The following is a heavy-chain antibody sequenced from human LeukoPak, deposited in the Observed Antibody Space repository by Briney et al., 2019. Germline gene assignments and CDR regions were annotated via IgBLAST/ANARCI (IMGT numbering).Heavy chain of an antibody. CDR1: GYTFTVYY. J-gene: IGHJ5*02. CDR3: ARVRGYGSGKNWFDP. D-gene: IGHD3-10*01. Sequence: ASVKVSFKASGYTFTVYYMHWVRQAPGQGLEWMGWINPNSGGTNYSQKFQGRVTMTRDMSISTAYMELSRLRSDDTAVYYCARVRGYGSGKNWFDPWGQGTLVTVSS. CDR2: INPNSGGT. V-gene: IGHV1-2*02.